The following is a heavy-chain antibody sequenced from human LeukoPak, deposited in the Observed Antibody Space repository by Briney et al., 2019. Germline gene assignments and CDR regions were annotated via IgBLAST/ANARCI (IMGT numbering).Heavy chain of an antibody. D-gene: IGHD3-10*02. CDR1: GYSFTSYW. Sequence: GESLKISCKGSGYSFTSYWIGWVCQMPGKGLEWMGIIYPGDSDTRYSPSFRGQVTISADKSISTAYLQWSSLKASDTAMYYCARHRKNRWSGAFDIWGQGTMVTVSS. V-gene: IGHV5-51*01. J-gene: IGHJ3*02. CDR3: ARHRKNRWSGAFDI. CDR2: IYPGDSDT.